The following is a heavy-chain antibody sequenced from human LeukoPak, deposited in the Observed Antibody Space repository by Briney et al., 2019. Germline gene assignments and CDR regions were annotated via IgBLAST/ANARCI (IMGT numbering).Heavy chain of an antibody. CDR1: GGSISSGSYY. CDR3: ARGPLPAAIRGSGHFDY. CDR2: IYTSGST. Sequence: SQTLSLTCTVSGGSISSGSYYWSWIRQPAGKGLEWIGRIYTSGSTNYNPSLKSRVAISVDTSKNQFSLKLSSVTAADTAVYYCARGPLPAAIRGSGHFDYWGQGTLVTVSS. D-gene: IGHD2-2*02. J-gene: IGHJ4*02. V-gene: IGHV4-61*02.